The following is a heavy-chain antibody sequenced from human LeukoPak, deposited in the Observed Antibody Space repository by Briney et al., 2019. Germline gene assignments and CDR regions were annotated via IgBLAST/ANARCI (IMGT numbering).Heavy chain of an antibody. CDR2: INPNSGGT. D-gene: IGHD6-13*01. J-gene: IGHJ6*03. CDR3: AVAAAGYYYYYMDV. CDR1: GYTFTGYY. Sequence: ASVKVSCKASGYTFTGYYMHWVRQAPGQGLEWMGWINPNSGGTNYAQKFQGRVTMTRDTSISTAYMELSRLRSDDTAVYYCAVAAAGYYYYYMDVWGKGTTVTVSS. V-gene: IGHV1-2*02.